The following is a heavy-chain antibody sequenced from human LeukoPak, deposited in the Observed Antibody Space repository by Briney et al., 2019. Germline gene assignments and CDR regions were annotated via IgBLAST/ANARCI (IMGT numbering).Heavy chain of an antibody. CDR3: ARRVTIFGVAIISSYYYMDV. CDR1: GGSFSGYY. Sequence: PSETLSLTCAVYGGSFSGYYWSWIRQPPGKGLEWIGEINHSGSTNYNPSLKSRVTISVDTSKNQFSLKLSSVTAADTAVYYCARRVTIFGVAIISSYYYMDVWGKGTTVTVSS. CDR2: INHSGST. D-gene: IGHD3-3*01. V-gene: IGHV4-34*01. J-gene: IGHJ6*03.